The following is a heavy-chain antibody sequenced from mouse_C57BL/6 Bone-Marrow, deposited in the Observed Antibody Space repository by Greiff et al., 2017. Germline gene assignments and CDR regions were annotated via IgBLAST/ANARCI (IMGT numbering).Heavy chain of an antibody. CDR1: GYTFTGYW. V-gene: IGHV1-9*01. CDR3: ALRDY. Sequence: QVQLQQSGAELMKPGASVKLSCKATGYTFTGYWIEWVKQRPGHGLEWIGEILPGSGSTNYNAKFKGKATFTADTSSNTAYMQLSSLTTEDSAIYYCALRDYWGQGTTLTVSS. J-gene: IGHJ2*01. CDR2: ILPGSGST.